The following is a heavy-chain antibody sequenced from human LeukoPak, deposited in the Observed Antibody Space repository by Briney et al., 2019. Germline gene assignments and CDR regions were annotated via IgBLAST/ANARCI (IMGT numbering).Heavy chain of an antibody. V-gene: IGHV3-15*01. Sequence: GGSLRLSCAASGFTFSNAWMSWVRQAPGKGLEWVGRIKSKTDGGTTDYAAPVKGRFTISRDDSKNTLYLQMNSLKTEDTAVYYCTTDPVYDYVWGSYRFIFDYWGQGTLVTVSS. D-gene: IGHD3-16*02. CDR1: GFTFSNAW. CDR3: TTDPVYDYVWGSYRFIFDY. J-gene: IGHJ4*02. CDR2: IKSKTDGGTT.